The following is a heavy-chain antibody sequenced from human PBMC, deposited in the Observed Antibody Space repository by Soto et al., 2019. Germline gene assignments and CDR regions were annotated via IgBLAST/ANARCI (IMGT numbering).Heavy chain of an antibody. CDR2: IIPILGIA. V-gene: IGHV1-69*04. D-gene: IGHD2-15*01. J-gene: IGHJ3*02. CDR1: GGTFSSYT. CDR3: ARDSYGHIVVVVAANAFDI. Sequence: SVKVSCKASGGTFSSYTISWVRQAPGQGLEWMGRIIPILGIANYAQKFQGRVTITADKSTSTAYMELSSLRSEDTAVYYCARDSYGHIVVVVAANAFDIWGQGTMVTVSS.